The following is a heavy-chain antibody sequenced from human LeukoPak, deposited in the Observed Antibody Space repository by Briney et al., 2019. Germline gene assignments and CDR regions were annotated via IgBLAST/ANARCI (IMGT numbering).Heavy chain of an antibody. V-gene: IGHV3-48*02. CDR2: ISSSSGTI. J-gene: IGHJ4*02. CDR3: ATNRSNDGSLPIDY. CDR1: GFTFSDFS. Sequence: GGSLRLSCAASGFTFSDFSMNWVRQAPGKGLEWLSYISSSSGTIWYADSVKGRFTSSRDNAKNSLYLQMNSLRDEDTAVYYCATNRSNDGSLPIDYWGQGTLVTVSS. D-gene: IGHD2-15*01.